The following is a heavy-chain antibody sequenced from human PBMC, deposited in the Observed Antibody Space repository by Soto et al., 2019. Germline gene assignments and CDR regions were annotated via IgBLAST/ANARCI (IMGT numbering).Heavy chain of an antibody. Sequence: ASVKVSCKASGYTLTSYYMHWMRQAPGQGLEWMGIINPSGGSTSYAQKFQGRVTMTRDTPTSTVYMELSSLRSEDTAVYYCARDLKCHPISNWYYYGMDVWGQGTTVTVSS. D-gene: IGHD4-4*01. V-gene: IGHV1-46*01. CDR1: GYTLTSYY. J-gene: IGHJ6*02. CDR3: ARDLKCHPISNWYYYGMDV. CDR2: INPSGGST.